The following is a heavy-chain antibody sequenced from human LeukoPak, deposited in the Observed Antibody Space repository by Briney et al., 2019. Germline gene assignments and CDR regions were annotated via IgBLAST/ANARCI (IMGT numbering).Heavy chain of an antibody. Sequence: GGSLRLSCAGSGFTFSSYAMSWVRQAPGKGLEWVSAISGSGGSTYYADSVKGRFTISRDNSKNTLYLQMNSLRAEDTAVYYCAKPKSRTAMVTDDAFDIWGQGTMVTVSS. CDR2: ISGSGGST. V-gene: IGHV3-23*01. CDR1: GFTFSSYA. CDR3: AKPKSRTAMVTDDAFDI. J-gene: IGHJ3*02. D-gene: IGHD5-18*01.